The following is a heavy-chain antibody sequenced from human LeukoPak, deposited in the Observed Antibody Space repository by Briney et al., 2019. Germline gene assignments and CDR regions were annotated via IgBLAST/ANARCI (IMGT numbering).Heavy chain of an antibody. V-gene: IGHV4-34*01. CDR2: INHSGST. CDR3: ARVGWYDHYFDY. Sequence: SETLSLTCAVYGGSFSTYYWSWIRQPPGKGLEWIGEINHSGSTNYNPSLKSRVTISVDTSKNQFSLKLSSVTAADTAVYYCARVGWYDHYFDYWGQGTLVTASS. D-gene: IGHD6-19*01. J-gene: IGHJ4*02. CDR1: GGSFSTYY.